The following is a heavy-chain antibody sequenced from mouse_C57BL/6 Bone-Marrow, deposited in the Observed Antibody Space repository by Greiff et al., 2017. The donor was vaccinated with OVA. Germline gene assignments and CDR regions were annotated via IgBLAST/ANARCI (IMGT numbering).Heavy chain of an antibody. CDR2: ISNLAYSI. CDR3: ARHENWAYAMDY. Sequence: EVKLMESGGGLVQPGGSLKLSCAASGFTFSDYGMAWVRQAPRKGPEWVAFISNLAYSIYYADTVTGRITISRENAKNTLYLEMSSLRSEDTAMYYCARHENWAYAMDYWGQGTSVTVSS. J-gene: IGHJ4*01. D-gene: IGHD4-1*01. V-gene: IGHV5-15*01. CDR1: GFTFSDYG.